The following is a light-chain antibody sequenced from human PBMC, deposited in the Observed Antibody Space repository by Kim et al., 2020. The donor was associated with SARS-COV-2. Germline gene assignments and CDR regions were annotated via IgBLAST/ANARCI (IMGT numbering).Light chain of an antibody. J-gene: IGLJ3*02. Sequence: GQRVTIACSGSTSNIGTFTVSWYQQVPGMAPRLLIYSNSQRPSGVPDRFSGSKSGNSASLVISGLQSEDEADYCCAAWDDGLNAVVFGGGTQLTVL. CDR1: TSNIGTFT. V-gene: IGLV1-44*01. CDR3: AAWDDGLNAVV. CDR2: SNS.